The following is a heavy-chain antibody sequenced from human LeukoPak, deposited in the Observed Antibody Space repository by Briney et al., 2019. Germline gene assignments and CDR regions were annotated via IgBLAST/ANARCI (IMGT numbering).Heavy chain of an antibody. J-gene: IGHJ6*02. V-gene: IGHV4-59*08. Sequence: SETLSLTCTVSGGSISSYYWSWIRQPPGKGLEWIGYIYYSGSTNYNPSLKSRVTISVDTSKNQFSLKLSSVTAADTAVYYCARQTSGSGYYYVPYYGMDVWGQGTTVTVSS. CDR2: IYYSGST. CDR3: ARQTSGSGYYYVPYYGMDV. D-gene: IGHD3-22*01. CDR1: GGSISSYY.